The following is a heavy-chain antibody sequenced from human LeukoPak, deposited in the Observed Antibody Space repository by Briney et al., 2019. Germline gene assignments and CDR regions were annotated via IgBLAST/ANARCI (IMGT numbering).Heavy chain of an antibody. CDR3: TTVSIAVAGTDY. V-gene: IGHV3-15*01. D-gene: IGHD6-19*01. CDR1: GFTVSSNY. Sequence: PGGSLRLSCAASGFTVSSNYMSWVRQAPGKGLEWVGRIKSKTDGGTTDYAAPVKGGFTISRDDSKNMLYLQMNSLKTEDTAVYYCTTVSIAVAGTDYWGQGTLVTVSS. CDR2: IKSKTDGGTT. J-gene: IGHJ4*02.